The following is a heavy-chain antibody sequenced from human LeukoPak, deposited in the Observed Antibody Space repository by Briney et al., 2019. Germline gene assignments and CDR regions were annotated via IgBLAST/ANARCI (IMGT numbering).Heavy chain of an antibody. Sequence: LAGRSLRLSCTASGFTFGDYAMSWVRQAPGKGLEWVGFIRSKAYGGTTEYAASVKGRFTISRDDSKTIAYLQMNSLKTEDTVVYYCTSSYYYDSSGYRYWGQGTLVTVSS. D-gene: IGHD3-22*01. J-gene: IGHJ4*02. CDR3: TSSYYYDSSGYRY. V-gene: IGHV3-49*04. CDR2: IRSKAYGGTT. CDR1: GFTFGDYA.